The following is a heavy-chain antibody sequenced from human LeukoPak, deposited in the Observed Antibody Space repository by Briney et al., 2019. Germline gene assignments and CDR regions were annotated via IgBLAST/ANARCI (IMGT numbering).Heavy chain of an antibody. Sequence: GGPLRLSCAASGFTFSDYTMNWVRQAPGEGLEWVSSISSGSSYIYYADSVKGRFTISRDNAKNSLYLQMNSLRDEDTAVYYCARRAYGDDSFDYWGQGTLVTVSS. D-gene: IGHD4-17*01. CDR1: GFTFSDYT. CDR2: ISSGSSYI. V-gene: IGHV3-21*06. CDR3: ARRAYGDDSFDY. J-gene: IGHJ4*02.